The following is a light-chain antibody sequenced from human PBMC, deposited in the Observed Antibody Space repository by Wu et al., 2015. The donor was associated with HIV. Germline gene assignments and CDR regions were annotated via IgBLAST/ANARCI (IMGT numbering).Light chain of an antibody. CDR3: QQYDNLSLT. CDR2: DTS. CDR1: QGTTNY. V-gene: IGKV1-33*01. Sequence: DIQMTQSPSSLSASVGDRVTITCQASQGTTNYLNWYQQKVGKAPKLLIYDTSNLETGVPSRFSGSASGTNFTFTISSLQPEDIATYYCQQYDNLSLTFGGGTKVEIK. J-gene: IGKJ4*01.